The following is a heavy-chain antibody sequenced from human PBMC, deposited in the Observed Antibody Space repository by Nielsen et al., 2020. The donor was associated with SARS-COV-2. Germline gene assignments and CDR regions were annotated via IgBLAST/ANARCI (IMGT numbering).Heavy chain of an antibody. V-gene: IGHV3-13*04. CDR3: ARVRMGSSSWYYDY. J-gene: IGHJ4*02. Sequence: ESLKISCAASGFTFSSYDMHWVRQATGKGLEWVSAIGTAGDTYYPGSVKGRFTISRENAKNSLYLQMNSLRAGDTAVYYCARVRMGSSSWYYDYWGQGTLVTVSS. D-gene: IGHD6-13*01. CDR1: GFTFSSYD. CDR2: IGTAGDT.